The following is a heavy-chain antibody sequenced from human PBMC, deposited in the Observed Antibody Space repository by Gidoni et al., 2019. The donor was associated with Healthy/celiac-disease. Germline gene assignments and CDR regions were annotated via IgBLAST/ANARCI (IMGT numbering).Heavy chain of an antibody. D-gene: IGHD4-17*01. V-gene: IGHV1-18*01. CDR1: GYTFTSYG. CDR2: ISAYNGNT. Sequence: QVQLVQSGAEVKKPGASVKVSCKASGYTFTSYGISWVRQAPGQGLEWMGWISAYNGNTNYAQKLQGRVTMTTDTSTSTAYMELRSLRSDDTAVYYCARDHPGDYYYGDYVLFPHFADWGQGTLVTVSS. CDR3: ARDHPGDYYYGDYVLFPHFAD. J-gene: IGHJ4*02.